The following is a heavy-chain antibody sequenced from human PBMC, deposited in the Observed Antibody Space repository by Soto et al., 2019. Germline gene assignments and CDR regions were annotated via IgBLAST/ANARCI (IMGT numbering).Heavy chain of an antibody. CDR2: IHYSGST. V-gene: IGHV4-59*01. J-gene: IGHJ6*02. CDR3: ARPDYYDFNGYYIYALDV. Sequence: SETLSLTCTVYDGSISTYYWSWIRQPPGKGLEWIGYIHYSGSTKYNLSLQSRVTMSEDTSKNQFSLELSSVTAADTAVYYCARPDYYDFNGYYIYALDVWGQGTTVPVS. CDR1: DGSISTYY. D-gene: IGHD3-22*01.